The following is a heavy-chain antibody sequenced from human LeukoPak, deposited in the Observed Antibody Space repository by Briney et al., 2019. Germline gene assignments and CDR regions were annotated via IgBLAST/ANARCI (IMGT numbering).Heavy chain of an antibody. CDR1: GGTFSSYA. Sequence: GASVKVSCKASGGTFSSYAISWVRQAPGQGLEWMGGIIPIFGTANYAQKLQGRVTMTTDTSTSTAYMELSSLRSEDMAVYYCAREAGTGYSPFFSYWGQGTLVAVSS. V-gene: IGHV1-69*05. J-gene: IGHJ4*02. CDR3: AREAGTGYSPFFSY. CDR2: IIPIFGTA. D-gene: IGHD3-9*01.